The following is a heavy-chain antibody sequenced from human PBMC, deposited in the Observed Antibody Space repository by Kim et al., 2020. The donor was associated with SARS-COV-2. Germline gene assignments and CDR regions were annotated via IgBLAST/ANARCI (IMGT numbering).Heavy chain of an antibody. CDR2: ISYDGSNK. V-gene: IGHV3-30-3*01. CDR3: AREAGGNSQNWFDP. CDR1: GFTFSSYA. J-gene: IGHJ5*02. D-gene: IGHD2-21*02. Sequence: GGSLRLSCAASGFTFSSYAMHWVRQAPGKGLEWVAVISYDGSNKYYADSMKGRFTISRDNSKNTLYLQMNSLRAEDTAVYYCAREAGGNSQNWFDPWGQGTLVTVSS.